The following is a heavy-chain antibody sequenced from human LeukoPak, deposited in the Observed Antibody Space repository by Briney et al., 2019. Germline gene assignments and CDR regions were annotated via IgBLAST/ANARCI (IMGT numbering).Heavy chain of an antibody. CDR1: GGTFSSYA. J-gene: IGHJ4*02. CDR3: ARDRDSDSDY. CDR2: IIPILGIA. D-gene: IGHD2-15*01. Sequence: GASVKVSCKASGGTFSSYAVSWVRQAPGQGLEWMGRIIPILGIANYAQKFQGRVTITADKPTSTAYMELSSLRSEDTAVYYCARDRDSDSDYWGQGTLVTVSS. V-gene: IGHV1-69*04.